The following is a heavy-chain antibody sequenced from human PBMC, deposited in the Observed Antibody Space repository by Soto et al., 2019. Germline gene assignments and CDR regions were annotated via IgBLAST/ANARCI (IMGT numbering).Heavy chain of an antibody. V-gene: IGHV3-30*18. D-gene: IGHD6-19*01. CDR3: AKDPFASVAGPNYIDY. J-gene: IGHJ4*01. CDR1: GFTFTDHG. Sequence: LRLSWVASGFTFTDHGVHWVRQAPGRGLEWLATISSDGSKTFYADSVRGPFTISRDNPKNTVYLQMTRLMTEDTAVYYCAKDPFASVAGPNYIDYWGQGTLVTVSS. CDR2: ISSDGSKT.